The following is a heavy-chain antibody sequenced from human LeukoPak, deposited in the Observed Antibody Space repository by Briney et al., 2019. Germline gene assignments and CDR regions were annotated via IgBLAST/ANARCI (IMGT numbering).Heavy chain of an antibody. CDR2: IYYSGST. CDR3: ARDSLGGGDY. J-gene: IGHJ4*02. Sequence: SETLPLTCTVSGGSISSSSYYWGWIRQPPGKGLEWIGSIYYSGSTYYNPSLKSRVTISVDTSKNQFSLKLSSVTAADTAVYYCARDSLGGGDYWGQGTLVTVSS. V-gene: IGHV4-39*07. CDR1: GGSISSSSYY. D-gene: IGHD2-15*01.